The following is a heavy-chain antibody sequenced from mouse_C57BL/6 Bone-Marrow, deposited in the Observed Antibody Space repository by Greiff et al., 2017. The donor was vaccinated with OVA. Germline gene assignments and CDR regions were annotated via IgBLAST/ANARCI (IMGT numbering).Heavy chain of an antibody. J-gene: IGHJ1*03. V-gene: IGHV5-12*01. D-gene: IGHD2-2*01. CDR3: ARHGLRRHFDV. CDR1: GFTFSDYY. CDR2: ISNGGGST. Sequence: DVQLVESGGGLVQPGGSLKLSCAASGFTFSDYYMYWVRQTPEKRLEWVAYISNGGGSTYYPDTVKGRFTISRDNAKNTLYLQMSRLKSEDTAMYYCARHGLRRHFDVWGTGTTVTVSS.